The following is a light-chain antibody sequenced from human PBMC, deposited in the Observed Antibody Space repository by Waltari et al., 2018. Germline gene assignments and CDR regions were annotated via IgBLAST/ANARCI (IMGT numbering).Light chain of an antibody. CDR1: SSDVGNYDY. CDR3: CSYAGTYTSWV. Sequence: QSALTQPRSVSGSPGQSVTISCTVTSSDVGNYDYVSWYQQQQGKAPKLMIYDVSKRPSGVPYRFSGSNSGNTASLTVSGLQAEDEADYYCCSYAGTYTSWVFGGGTKLTVL. CDR2: DVS. J-gene: IGLJ3*02. V-gene: IGLV2-11*01.